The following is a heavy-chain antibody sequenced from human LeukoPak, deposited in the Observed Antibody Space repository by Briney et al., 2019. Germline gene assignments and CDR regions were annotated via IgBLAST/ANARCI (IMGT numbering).Heavy chain of an antibody. D-gene: IGHD3-10*01. Sequence: SETLSLTCAVYGGSFSGYYWSWIRQPPGKGLEWIGEINHSGSTNYNPSLKSRVTISVDTSKNQFSLKLSSVTAADTAVYYCARDRVYGSNSYYYYGMDVWGQGTTVTVSS. V-gene: IGHV4-34*01. CDR2: INHSGST. J-gene: IGHJ6*02. CDR1: GGSFSGYY. CDR3: ARDRVYGSNSYYYYGMDV.